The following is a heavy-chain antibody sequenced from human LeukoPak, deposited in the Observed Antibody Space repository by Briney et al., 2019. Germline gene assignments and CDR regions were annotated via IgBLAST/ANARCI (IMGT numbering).Heavy chain of an antibody. J-gene: IGHJ6*03. CDR1: GGSFSGYY. CDR2: INHSGST. CDR3: ARGQGIVVVVAATGNMDV. D-gene: IGHD2-15*01. Sequence: SETLSLTCAVYGGSFSGYYWSWIRQPPGKGLEWIGEINHSGSTNYNPSLKGRVTISVDTSKNQFSLKLSSVTAADTAVYYCARGQGIVVVVAATGNMDVWGKGTTVTVSS. V-gene: IGHV4-34*01.